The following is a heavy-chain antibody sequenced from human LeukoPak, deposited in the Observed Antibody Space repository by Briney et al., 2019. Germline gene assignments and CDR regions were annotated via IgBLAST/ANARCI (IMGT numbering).Heavy chain of an antibody. CDR3: ARMDDYYDSSGLDY. V-gene: IGHV4-59*01. CDR2: IYYSGST. CDR1: GGSISSYY. D-gene: IGHD3-22*01. J-gene: IGHJ4*02. Sequence: PSGTLSLTCTVSGGSISSYYWSWIRQPPGKGLEWIGYIYYSGSTNYNLSLKSRVTISVDTSKNQFSLKLSSVTAADTAVYYCARMDDYYDSSGLDYWGQGTLVTVSS.